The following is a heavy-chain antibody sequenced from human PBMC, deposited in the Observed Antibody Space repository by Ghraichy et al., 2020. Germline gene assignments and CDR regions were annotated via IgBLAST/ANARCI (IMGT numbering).Heavy chain of an antibody. V-gene: IGHV3-74*01. D-gene: IGHD3-22*01. Sequence: GALRLSCAASGFTFSSYWMHWVRQAPGKGLVWVSRINSDGSTTNYADSVKGRFTISRDNAKNTLFLQMNSLRAEDTAVYYCARSCCDSSGYYDYWGQGTLVTVSS. CDR1: GFTFSSYW. J-gene: IGHJ4*02. CDR3: ARSCCDSSGYYDY. CDR2: INSDGSTT.